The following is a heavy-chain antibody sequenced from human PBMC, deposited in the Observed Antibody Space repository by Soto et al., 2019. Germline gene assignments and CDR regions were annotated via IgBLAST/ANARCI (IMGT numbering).Heavy chain of an antibody. J-gene: IGHJ5*02. CDR2: IWYDGSNK. V-gene: IGHV3-33*01. D-gene: IGHD5-12*01. CDR1: GFIYSTYA. Sequence: QVQLVESGGGVVQPGRSLRLSCAASGFIYSTYAMHWVRQAPGKGLECVALIWYDGSNKYYADSVKGRFTISRDNSKNTLYLQMDSLRAEDTAIYYCARDRATYPVASPQESWGQGTLVTVSS. CDR3: ARDRATYPVASPQES.